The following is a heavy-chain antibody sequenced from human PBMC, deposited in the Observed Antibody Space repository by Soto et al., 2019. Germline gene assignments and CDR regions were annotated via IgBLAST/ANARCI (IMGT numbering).Heavy chain of an antibody. CDR3: ARADLGYSSSWYEYYFDY. J-gene: IGHJ4*02. D-gene: IGHD6-13*01. Sequence: SQTLSLTCAISGDSVSSHSAAWNWIRQSPSRGLEWLGRTYYRSKWYNDYAVSVKSRITINPDTSKNQFSLQLNSVTPEDTAVYYCARADLGYSSSWYEYYFDYWGQGTLVTVSS. V-gene: IGHV6-1*01. CDR2: TYYRSKWYN. CDR1: GDSVSSHSAA.